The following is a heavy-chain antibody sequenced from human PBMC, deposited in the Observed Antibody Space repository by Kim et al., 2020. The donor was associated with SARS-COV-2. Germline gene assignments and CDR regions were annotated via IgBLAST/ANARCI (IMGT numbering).Heavy chain of an antibody. CDR1: GYTFTSYY. V-gene: IGHV1-46*01. J-gene: IGHJ4*02. CDR3: ARDQDYYDSSGYCDY. CDR2: INPSGGST. D-gene: IGHD3-22*01. Sequence: ASVKVSCKASGYTFTSYYMHWVRQAPGQGLEWMGIINPSGGSTSYAQKFQGRVTMTRDPSTSTVYMELSSLRSEDTAVYYCARDQDYYDSSGYCDYWGQGTLVTVSS.